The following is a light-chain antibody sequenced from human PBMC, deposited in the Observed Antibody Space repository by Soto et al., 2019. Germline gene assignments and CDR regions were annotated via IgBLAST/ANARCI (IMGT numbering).Light chain of an antibody. CDR1: QAINKW. J-gene: IGKJ4*01. CDR3: QQANSFPLT. Sequence: DIQMTQSPSSVSASVGDRVTTTCRASQAINKWLAWYQQKPGMAPRLLISAASSLQSGVPSRFSGSGSGTDFTLTISNLQPEDFATYFCQQANSFPLTFGGGTKVDIK. CDR2: AAS. V-gene: IGKV1-12*01.